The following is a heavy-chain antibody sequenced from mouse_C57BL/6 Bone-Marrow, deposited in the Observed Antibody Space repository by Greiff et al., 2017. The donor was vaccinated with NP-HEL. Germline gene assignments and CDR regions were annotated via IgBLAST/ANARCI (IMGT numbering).Heavy chain of an antibody. D-gene: IGHD1-1*01. V-gene: IGHV5-2*01. CDR1: EYEFPSHD. Sequence: EVQGVESGGGLVQPGESLKLSCESNEYEFPSHDMSWVRQTPEKRLELVAAINSDGGSTYYPDTLERQYILSRDNTKKTRYLQISSLRSEDTALYYCARHVTTVVGFAYWGQGTLVTVSA. J-gene: IGHJ3*01. CDR2: INSDGGST. CDR3: ARHVTTVVGFAY.